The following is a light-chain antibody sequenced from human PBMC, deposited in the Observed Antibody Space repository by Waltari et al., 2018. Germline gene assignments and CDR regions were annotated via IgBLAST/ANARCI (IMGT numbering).Light chain of an antibody. J-gene: IGLJ2*01. CDR1: SSDVGDYNY. CDR3: SSYIDSSTLEL. Sequence: QSALTQPASVSGSPGQSITISCTGTSSDVGDYNYVSWYQQHPGKAPKLMIYDVSNRPSGVSNRFSGSKSGNTASLTIYGLQAEDEADYYCSSYIDSSTLELFGGGTSLTVL. CDR2: DVS. V-gene: IGLV2-14*03.